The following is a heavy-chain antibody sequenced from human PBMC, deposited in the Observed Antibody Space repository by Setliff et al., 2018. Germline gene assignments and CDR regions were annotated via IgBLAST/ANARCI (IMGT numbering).Heavy chain of an antibody. V-gene: IGHV1-2*04. Sequence: ASVKVSCKASGYTFTGYYMHWVRQAPGQGLEWMGWINPNSGGTNYAQKFQGWVTMTRDTSISTAYMELSRLRSDDTAVYYCARAPSSTVINWFDPWGRGTLVTVSS. CDR3: ARAPSSTVINWFDP. CDR1: GYTFTGYY. J-gene: IGHJ5*02. D-gene: IGHD3-22*01. CDR2: INPNSGGT.